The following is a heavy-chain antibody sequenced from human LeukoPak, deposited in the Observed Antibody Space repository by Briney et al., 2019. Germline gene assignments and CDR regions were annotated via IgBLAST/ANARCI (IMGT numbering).Heavy chain of an antibody. J-gene: IGHJ4*02. CDR1: GFTVSSNY. Sequence: GGSLRLSCAASGFTVSSNYMSWVHQAPGKGLEWVSVIYSGGSTYYADSVKGRFTISRDNSKNTLYLQMNSLRAEDTAVYYCAREQQLAPYFDYWGQGTLVTVSS. D-gene: IGHD6-13*01. V-gene: IGHV3-53*01. CDR3: AREQQLAPYFDY. CDR2: IYSGGST.